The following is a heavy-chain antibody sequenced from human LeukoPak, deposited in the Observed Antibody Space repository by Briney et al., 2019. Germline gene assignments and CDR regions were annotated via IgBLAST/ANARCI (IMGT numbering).Heavy chain of an antibody. V-gene: IGHV4-38-2*02. CDR1: GYSISSGYY. CDR2: IYHSGTT. J-gene: IGHJ4*02. D-gene: IGHD3-10*01. CDR3: ARAVGYGSGRYYFDY. Sequence: PSETLSLTCTVSGYSISSGYYWGWIRQPPGKGLECIGTIYHSGTTYYNPSLKSRVTISVDTSKNQFSLKLSSVTAADTAVYYCARAVGYGSGRYYFDYWGQGTLVTVSS.